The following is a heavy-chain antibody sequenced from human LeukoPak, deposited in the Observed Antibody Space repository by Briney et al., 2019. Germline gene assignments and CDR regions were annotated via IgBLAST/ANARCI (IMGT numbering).Heavy chain of an antibody. V-gene: IGHV3-30*03. Sequence: GGSLRLSCAASGFTFSSYGMHWVRQAPGKGLEWVAVISYDGSNKYYADSVKGRFTISRDNSKNTLYLQMNSLRAEDTAVYYCAYIVVVPDGDAFDIWGQGTMVTVSS. CDR1: GFTFSSYG. D-gene: IGHD2-2*01. CDR2: ISYDGSNK. J-gene: IGHJ3*02. CDR3: AYIVVVPDGDAFDI.